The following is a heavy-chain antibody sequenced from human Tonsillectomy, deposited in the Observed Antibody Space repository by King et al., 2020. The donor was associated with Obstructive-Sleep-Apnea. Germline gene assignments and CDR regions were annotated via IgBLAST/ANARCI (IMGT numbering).Heavy chain of an antibody. D-gene: IGHD6-19*01. CDR2: ISYGGSNK. CDR3: AKDRGGYSSGSFDY. V-gene: IGHV3-30*18. J-gene: IGHJ4*02. Sequence: VQLVESGGGVVQPGRSLRLSCAASGFTFSSYGMHWVRQAPGKGLEWVAVISYGGSNKYYADSVKGGFSISRDNSKNTLYLQMNSLRAEDTAVYYCAKDRGGYSSGSFDYWGQGTLVTVSS. CDR1: GFTFSSYG.